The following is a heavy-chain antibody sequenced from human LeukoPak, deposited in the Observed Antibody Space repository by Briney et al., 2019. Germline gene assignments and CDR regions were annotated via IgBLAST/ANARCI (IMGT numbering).Heavy chain of an antibody. Sequence: SQTLSLTCTVSGGSISSGGYYWSWIRQHPGKGLEWIGYIYYSGSTSYNPSLESRVTISVDTSKNQFSLKLSSVTAADTAVYYCARARERFGELLSDWFDPWGQGTLVTVSS. CDR1: GGSISSGGYY. V-gene: IGHV4-31*03. CDR2: IYYSGST. CDR3: ARARERFGELLSDWFDP. D-gene: IGHD3-10*01. J-gene: IGHJ5*02.